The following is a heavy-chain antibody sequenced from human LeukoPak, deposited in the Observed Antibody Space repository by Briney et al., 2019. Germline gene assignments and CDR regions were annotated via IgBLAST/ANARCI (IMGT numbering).Heavy chain of an antibody. J-gene: IGHJ4*02. D-gene: IGHD3-3*01. V-gene: IGHV2-5*02. Sequence: SGPTLVNPTQTLTLTCTFSGFSLRTSGVGVGWIRQAPGKALEWLALIYGDDDKRYSPSLKSRLTITKDTSKNQVVLTMTNMDPIDTATYYCAHRRVPVYHFWNAYYCHFDYWGQGTLVTVSS. CDR3: AHRRVPVYHFWNAYYCHFDY. CDR2: IYGDDDK. CDR1: GFSLRTSGVG.